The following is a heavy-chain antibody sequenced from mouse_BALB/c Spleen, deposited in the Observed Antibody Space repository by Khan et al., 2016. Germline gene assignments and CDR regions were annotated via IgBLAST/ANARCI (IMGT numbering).Heavy chain of an antibody. CDR3: AKNYRYDLYAMDY. CDR2: IWRGGST. D-gene: IGHD2-14*01. Sequence: QVQLQQSGPGLVQPSQSLSITCTVSGFSLTSYGVHWVRQSPGKGLEWLGVIWRGGSTDYNAAFMSRLTITKDNSKSQVFFKMNSLQADDTAIYYCAKNYRYDLYAMDYWGQGTSVTVSA. V-gene: IGHV2-5*01. CDR1: GFSLTSYG. J-gene: IGHJ4*01.